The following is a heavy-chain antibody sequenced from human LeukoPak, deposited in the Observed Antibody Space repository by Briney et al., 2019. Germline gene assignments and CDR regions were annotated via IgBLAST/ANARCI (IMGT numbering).Heavy chain of an antibody. CDR1: GFTFSSYW. V-gene: IGHV3-7*03. J-gene: IGHJ4*02. CDR3: ARDRRAVAGPFDY. CDR2: INHNGNVN. Sequence: GGSLRLSCAASGFTFSSYWMNWARQAPGKGLEWVASINHNGNVNYYVDSVKGRFTISRDNAKNSLYLQMSNLRAEDTAVYYCARDRRAVAGPFDYWGQGTLVTVSS. D-gene: IGHD6-19*01.